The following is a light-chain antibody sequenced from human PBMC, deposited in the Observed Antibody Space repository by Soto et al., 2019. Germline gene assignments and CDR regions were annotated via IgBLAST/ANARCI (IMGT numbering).Light chain of an antibody. CDR3: LQDYSYPRT. Sequence: AIQMTQSPSSLSASVGDRVTITCRARQGIRNDFSWYQQRPGKAPKLLIYATSNLRTGVPSRFSGSGSGTSFTLTISSLRPEDFATYYGLQDYSYPRTFGHGTKVEIK. J-gene: IGKJ1*01. V-gene: IGKV1-6*01. CDR2: ATS. CDR1: QGIRND.